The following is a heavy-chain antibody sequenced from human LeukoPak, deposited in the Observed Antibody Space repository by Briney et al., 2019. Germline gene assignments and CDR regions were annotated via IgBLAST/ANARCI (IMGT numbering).Heavy chain of an antibody. CDR1: GFTFSKSW. CDR3: TTGVVRFDY. V-gene: IGHV3-15*01. J-gene: IGHJ4*02. CDR2: IKSKTDGGTT. D-gene: IGHD2-15*01. Sequence: GGSLRLSCVASGFTFSKSWMSWVRQTPEKGLEWVGRIKSKTDGGTTDYAAPVKGRFTISRDDSKNTLYLQMNSLKTEDTAVYYCTTGVVRFDYWGQGTLVTVSS.